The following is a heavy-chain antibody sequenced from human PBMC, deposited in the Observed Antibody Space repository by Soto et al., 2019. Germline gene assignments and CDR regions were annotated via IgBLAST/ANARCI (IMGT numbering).Heavy chain of an antibody. Sequence: EVQLLESGGGLVQPGGSLRLSCAASGFTFSSYAMSWVRQAPGKGLEWVSAISGSGGSTYYEDSVKGRFTISRDNSKNTLYLQMNSLRAEDTAVYYCAKDPIVVGGFDYWGQGTLVTVSS. V-gene: IGHV3-23*01. CDR2: ISGSGGST. CDR1: GFTFSSYA. J-gene: IGHJ4*02. CDR3: AKDPIVVGGFDY. D-gene: IGHD3-22*01.